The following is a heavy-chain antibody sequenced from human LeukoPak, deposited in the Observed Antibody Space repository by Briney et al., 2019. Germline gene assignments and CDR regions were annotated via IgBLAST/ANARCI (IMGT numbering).Heavy chain of an antibody. CDR3: AKDGEYHDSSGYYDY. CDR2: ISYDGSNK. CDR1: GFTFSSYG. J-gene: IGHJ4*02. Sequence: GGSLRLSCAASGFTFSSYGMHWVRQAPGKGLEWVAVISYDGSNKYYADSVKGRFTISRDNSKNTLYLQMNSLRAEDTAVYYCAKDGEYHDSSGYYDYWGQGTLVTVSS. V-gene: IGHV3-30*18. D-gene: IGHD3-22*01.